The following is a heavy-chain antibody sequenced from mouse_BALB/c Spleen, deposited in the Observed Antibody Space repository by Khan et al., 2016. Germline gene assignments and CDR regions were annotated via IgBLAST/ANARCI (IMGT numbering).Heavy chain of an antibody. J-gene: IGHJ2*01. CDR2: FNPNSGYA. Sequence: QVQLQQSAAELARPGASVKMSCQTSGYTFTDYTIHWVKQRPGQGLEWIGYFNPNSGYADYNQNFKDKTTLTADKSSSAAYMQLSSLTSEDSAVYSCTRGRHFDSWGQGTTLTVSS. CDR3: TRGRHFDS. V-gene: IGHV1-4*02. CDR1: GYTFTDYT.